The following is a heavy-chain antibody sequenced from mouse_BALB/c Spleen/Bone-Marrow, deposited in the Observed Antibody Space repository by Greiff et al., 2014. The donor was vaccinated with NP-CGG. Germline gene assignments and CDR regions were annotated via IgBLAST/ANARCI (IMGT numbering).Heavy chain of an antibody. CDR1: GFNIKDTY. Sequence: VQLQQSGAELVKPGASVKLSCTASGFNIKDTYMHWVKQRPEQGLEWIGRIDPANGNTKYDPKFQGKATMTADTSSNTAYLQLSSLTSEDTAVYYCARGYGSSYGTGYFDVWGAGTTVTVSS. D-gene: IGHD1-1*01. CDR2: IDPANGNT. V-gene: IGHV14-3*02. CDR3: ARGYGSSYGTGYFDV. J-gene: IGHJ1*01.